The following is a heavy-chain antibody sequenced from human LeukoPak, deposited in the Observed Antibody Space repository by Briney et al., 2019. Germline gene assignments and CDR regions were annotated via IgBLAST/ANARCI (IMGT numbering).Heavy chain of an antibody. CDR3: ARQRNSYGFPFDY. V-gene: IGHV4-59*08. Sequence: PSETLSLTCTVPGGSISSYYWSWIRQPPGKGLEWIGYIYYSGNTNYNPSLKSRVTISVDTSKNQSSLKLSSVTAADTAVYYCARQRNSYGFPFDYWGQGTLVTVSS. J-gene: IGHJ4*02. D-gene: IGHD5-18*01. CDR1: GGSISSYY. CDR2: IYYSGNT.